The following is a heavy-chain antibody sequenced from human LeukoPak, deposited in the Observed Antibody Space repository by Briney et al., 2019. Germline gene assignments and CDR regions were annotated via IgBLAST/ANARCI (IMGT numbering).Heavy chain of an antibody. CDR2: ICAGGVNT. CDR3: AKGDTVFRGGPDY. D-gene: IGHD3-10*01. Sequence: GGSLTLSCAASGFTFSNFVMNWLRQPPGKGLQWVSTICAGGVNTFYADSVKGRFTISRDDSQNTLYLQLNSLRAEDTAFYYCAKGDTVFRGGPDYWGQGTLVTVSS. J-gene: IGHJ4*02. CDR1: GFTFSNFV. V-gene: IGHV3-23*01.